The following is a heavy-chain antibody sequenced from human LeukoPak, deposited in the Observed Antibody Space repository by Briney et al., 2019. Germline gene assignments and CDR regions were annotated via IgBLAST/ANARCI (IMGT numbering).Heavy chain of an antibody. J-gene: IGHJ4*02. CDR1: GYTFTGYY. Sequence: ASVKVSCKASGYTFTGYYMHWVRQAPGQELEWMGWINPNSGGTNYAQKFQGRVTMTRDTSISTAYMELSRLRSDDTAVYYCARDHTYCSSTSCYRFPDYWGQGTLVTVSS. D-gene: IGHD2-2*01. V-gene: IGHV1-2*02. CDR2: INPNSGGT. CDR3: ARDHTYCSSTSCYRFPDY.